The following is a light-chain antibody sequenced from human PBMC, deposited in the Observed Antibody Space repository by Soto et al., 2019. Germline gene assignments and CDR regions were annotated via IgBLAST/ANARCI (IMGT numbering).Light chain of an antibody. CDR1: SSDVGGYNY. CDR3: SSYAGSSNV. Sequence: QSALTQPPSASGSPGPSVAISCTGTSSDVGGYNYGSWYQQHPGKAPKLMIYEVNKRPSGVPDRFSGSKSGNTASLTVSGLQAEDEADYYCSSYAGSSNVFGTGTKLTVL. J-gene: IGLJ1*01. V-gene: IGLV2-8*01. CDR2: EVN.